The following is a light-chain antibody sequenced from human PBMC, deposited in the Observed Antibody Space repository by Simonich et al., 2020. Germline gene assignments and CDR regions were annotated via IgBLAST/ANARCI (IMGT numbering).Light chain of an antibody. CDR3: SSYTRSSTWV. CDR2: DVR. V-gene: IGLV2-14*01. Sequence: QSALTQPASVSGSPGQSITISCTGTSSDVGGSNYVSWYQQHPGKAPKLMIYDVRKRPSGVSNRCSGSKSGNTASLTISGLQAEDEADYYCSSYTRSSTWVFGGGTKLTVL. J-gene: IGLJ3*02. CDR1: SSDVGGSNY.